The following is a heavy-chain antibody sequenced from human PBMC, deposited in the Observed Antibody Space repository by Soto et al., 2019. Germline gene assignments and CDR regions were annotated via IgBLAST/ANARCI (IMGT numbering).Heavy chain of an antibody. V-gene: IGHV1-2*04. CDR3: ARVGGGLASLGYYGMDV. D-gene: IGHD3-10*01. J-gene: IGHJ6*02. CDR1: GYTFIGYY. CDR2: INPNSGGT. Sequence: GPVKVSCKASGYTFIGYYIHWVRQAPGQGLEWMGWINPNSGGTNYAQRFQGWVTMTRDRSISTAYMELSRLKSDDTAVYYCARVGGGLASLGYYGMDVWGQGTTVTVSS.